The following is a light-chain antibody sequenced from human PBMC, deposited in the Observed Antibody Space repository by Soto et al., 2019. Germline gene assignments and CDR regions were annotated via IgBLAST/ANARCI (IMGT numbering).Light chain of an antibody. V-gene: IGLV2-14*03. J-gene: IGLJ1*01. CDR1: SSDVGGYNY. Sequence: QSVLTQPASVSGSPGQSITISCTGTSSDVGGYNYVSWYQHHPGKAPKLMIYDVSNRPSGVSNRFSGSKSGNTASLIISGLQAEDEADYSCSSYTSSSTLSTYVFGTGTKLTVL. CDR2: DVS. CDR3: SSYTSSSTLSTYV.